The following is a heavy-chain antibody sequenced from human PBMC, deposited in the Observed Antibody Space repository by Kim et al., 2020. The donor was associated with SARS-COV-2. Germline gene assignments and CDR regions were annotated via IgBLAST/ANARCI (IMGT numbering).Heavy chain of an antibody. J-gene: IGHJ6*02. CDR3: ARGIYHESVSLSDYYNGMDV. CDR1: GLSFDSSA. D-gene: IGHD4-17*01. V-gene: IGHV3-30*04. CDR2: ISYDGRNE. Sequence: GGSLRLSCAASGLSFDSSAMNWVRQAPGKGLEWVAVISYDGRNEDYADSVKGRFTISRDNSKRTLYLQMNSLRVEDTAVYYCARGIYHESVSLSDYYNGMDVWGQGTMVTVSS.